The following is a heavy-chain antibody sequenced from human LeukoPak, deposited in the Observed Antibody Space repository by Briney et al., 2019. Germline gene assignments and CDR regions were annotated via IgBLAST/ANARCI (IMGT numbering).Heavy chain of an antibody. V-gene: IGHV3-9*01. D-gene: IGHD2-21*02. J-gene: IGHJ4*02. CDR2: ISWNSGSI. CDR3: ARGLAYCGGDCYSYYFDY. CDR1: GFTFDDYA. Sequence: PGGSLRLSCAASGFTFDDYAMHWVRQAPGKGLEWVSGISWNSGSIGYADSVKGRFTISRDNAKNSLYLQMNSLRAEDTAVYYCARGLAYCGGDCYSYYFDYWGLGTLVTVSS.